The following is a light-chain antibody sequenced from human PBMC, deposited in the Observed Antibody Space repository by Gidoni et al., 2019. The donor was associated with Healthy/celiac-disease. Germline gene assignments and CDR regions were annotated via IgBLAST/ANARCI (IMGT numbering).Light chain of an antibody. CDR3: SSYTSSSTVV. V-gene: IGLV2-14*01. J-gene: IGLJ2*01. Sequence: QSAMTQPASVSASPGQSITISCTGTSSDVGGYNYVSWYKQHPGKAPKLMIYEVSNRPSGVSNRFSGSKSGNTASLTISGLQAEDEADYYCSSYTSSSTVVFGGGTKLTVL. CDR2: EVS. CDR1: SSDVGGYNY.